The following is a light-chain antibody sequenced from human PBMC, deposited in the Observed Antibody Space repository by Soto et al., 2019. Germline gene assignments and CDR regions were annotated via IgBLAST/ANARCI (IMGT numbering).Light chain of an antibody. V-gene: IGKV1-5*01. CDR3: QQYNAFSRT. J-gene: IGKJ1*01. CDR1: QSISTW. Sequence: DIQMTQSPSTLSASVGDRVTITCRASQSISTWLAWYQQKPGKAPKLLIYDASNLQSGVPSRFSGSGSGTEFTLTISCLQPDDFATYYGQQYNAFSRTFGQGTKVESK. CDR2: DAS.